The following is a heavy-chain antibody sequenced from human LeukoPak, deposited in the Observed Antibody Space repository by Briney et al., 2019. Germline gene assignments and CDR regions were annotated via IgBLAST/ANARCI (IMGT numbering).Heavy chain of an antibody. CDR1: GFTFSSYG. CDR3: ARDYGSGSYVVDY. J-gene: IGHJ4*02. Sequence: GGSLRLSCAASGFTFSSYGMHWVRQAPGKGLEWVAVISYDGSNKYYADSVKGRFTISRDNSKNTLYLQMNSLRAEDTAVYYCARDYGSGSYVVDYWGQGTLVTVSS. CDR2: ISYDGSNK. V-gene: IGHV3-30*03. D-gene: IGHD3-10*01.